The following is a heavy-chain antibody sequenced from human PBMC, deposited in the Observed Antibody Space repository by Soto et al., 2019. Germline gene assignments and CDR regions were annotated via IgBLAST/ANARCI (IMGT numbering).Heavy chain of an antibody. CDR3: NSYPDFWGGHTPL. CDR1: SFSITNTW. V-gene: IGHV3-15*07. D-gene: IGHD3-3*01. Sequence: EVQLVESGGGLVQPGGSLRLSCAPSSFSITNTWMHWVRQPPGKGLEWVGRVKSKADGGTADYAAPVKGRFTVSRDDSKNTQYLQMNSLKMEDTAVYYCNSYPDFWGGHTPLWGQGTLVTVSS. J-gene: IGHJ4*02. CDR2: VKSKADGGTA.